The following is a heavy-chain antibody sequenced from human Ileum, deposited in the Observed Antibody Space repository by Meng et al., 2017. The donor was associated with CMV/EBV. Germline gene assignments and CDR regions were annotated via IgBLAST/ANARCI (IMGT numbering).Heavy chain of an antibody. Sequence: CKTSGYPVKRNDIIWVRHAPGQGPEWMGWIDIKTGNPTYAQGFTGRFVFSLDTSVNTAFLQISSLKAEDTAVYYCARDGLRGRYFDYWGQGTLVTVSS. CDR3: ARDGLRGRYFDY. CDR2: IDIKTGNP. V-gene: IGHV7-4-1*02. CDR1: GYPVKRND. J-gene: IGHJ4*02.